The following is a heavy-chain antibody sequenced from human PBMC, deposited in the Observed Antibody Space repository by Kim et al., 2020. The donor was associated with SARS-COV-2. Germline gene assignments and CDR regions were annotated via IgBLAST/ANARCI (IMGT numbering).Heavy chain of an antibody. CDR2: IYPGDSDT. D-gene: IGHD2-2*02. V-gene: IGHV5-51*01. Sequence: GESLKISCKGSGYSFTSYWIGWVRQMPGKGLEWMGIIYPGDSDTRYSPSFQGQVTISADKSISTAYLQWSSLKASDTAMYYCARWDIVVVPAAINYYGMDVWGQGTTVTVSS. CDR1: GYSFTSYW. CDR3: ARWDIVVVPAAINYYGMDV. J-gene: IGHJ6*02.